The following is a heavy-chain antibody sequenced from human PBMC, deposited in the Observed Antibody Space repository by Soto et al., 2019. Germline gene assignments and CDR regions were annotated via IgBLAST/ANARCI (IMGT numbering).Heavy chain of an antibody. CDR2: ISGSGGST. D-gene: IGHD3-22*01. CDR3: AKWSKYYDSSGYPPDY. Sequence: GSLRLSCAASGFAFSSYAMSWVRQAPGKGLEWVSAISGSGGSTYYADSVKGRFTISRDNSKNTLYLQMNSLRAEDTAVYYCAKWSKYYDSSGYPPDYWGQGTLVTVSS. V-gene: IGHV3-23*01. J-gene: IGHJ4*02. CDR1: GFAFSSYA.